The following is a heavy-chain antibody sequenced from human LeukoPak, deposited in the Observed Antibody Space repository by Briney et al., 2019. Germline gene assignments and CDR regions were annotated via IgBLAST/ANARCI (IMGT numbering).Heavy chain of an antibody. V-gene: IGHV3-15*01. CDR3: TTAPAFRYFDWLLFDY. D-gene: IGHD3-9*01. CDR1: GFTFSNAW. J-gene: IGHJ4*02. CDR2: IKSKTDGGTT. Sequence: GGSLRLSCAASGFTFSNAWMSWVRQAPGKGLEWVGRIKSKTDGGTTDYAAPVKGRFTISRDDSKNTLYLQMNSLKTEDTAVYYCTTAPAFRYFDWLLFDYWGQGTLVTVSS.